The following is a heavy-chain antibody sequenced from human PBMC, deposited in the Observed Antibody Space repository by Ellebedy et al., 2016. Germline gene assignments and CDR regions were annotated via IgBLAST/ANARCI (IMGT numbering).Heavy chain of an antibody. CDR1: GFTFSSYG. J-gene: IGHJ4*02. Sequence: GESLKISCAASGFTFSSYGMHWVRQAPGKGLEWVAVIWYDGSNKYYADSVKGRFTISRDNSKNTLYLQMNSLRAEDTAVYYCARSYFSEGPAHYGSGGIGYWGQGTLVTVSS. CDR3: ARSYFSEGPAHYGSGGIGY. D-gene: IGHD3-10*01. V-gene: IGHV3-33*08. CDR2: IWYDGSNK.